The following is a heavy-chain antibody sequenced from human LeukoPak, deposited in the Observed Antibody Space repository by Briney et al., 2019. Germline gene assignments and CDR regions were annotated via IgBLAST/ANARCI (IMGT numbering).Heavy chain of an antibody. J-gene: IGHJ4*02. CDR1: GFTFSNYA. D-gene: IGHD2-15*01. CDR2: ISGSAGST. V-gene: IGHV3-23*01. CDR3: ARRTPLYCSGGSCYTN. Sequence: GGSLRLSCAASGFTFSNYAMSWVRQAPGKGLEWVSGISGSAGSTYYADSVKGRFTISRDNSKNTLYLQMNSLRAEDTAVYYCARRTPLYCSGGSCYTNWGQGTLVTVSS.